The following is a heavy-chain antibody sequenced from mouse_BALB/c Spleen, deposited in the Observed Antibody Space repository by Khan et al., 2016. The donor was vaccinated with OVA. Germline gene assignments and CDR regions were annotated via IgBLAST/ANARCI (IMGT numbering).Heavy chain of an antibody. CDR1: GFTFIDYG. Sequence: EVELVESGGGLVQPGGSRQLSCAASGFTFIDYGMAWVRQTPGKGPEWIAFISSVAYSIYYADTVTGRFTISRENAKNTLYLEMSSLRSDDTAMYYCVRGGFAYWGQGTVVTVSA. CDR3: VRGGFAY. CDR2: ISSVAYSI. J-gene: IGHJ3*01. V-gene: IGHV5-15*02.